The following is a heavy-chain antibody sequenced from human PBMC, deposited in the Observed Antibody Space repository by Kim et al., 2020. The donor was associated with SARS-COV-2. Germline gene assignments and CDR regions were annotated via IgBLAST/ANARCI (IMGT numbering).Heavy chain of an antibody. CDR1: GFTFTDYY. D-gene: IGHD3-10*01. V-gene: IGHV3-11*03. CDR3: ARSGELNKYFYYGMDV. Sequence: GGSLRRSCAASGFTFTDYYMSWIRQAPGKGLEWVSYISGSSIYTNYADSVKGRFTISRDNVKKSLYLHMNSLRAEDTAVYYCARSGELNKYFYYGMDVWGQGTTVTVSS. CDR2: ISGSSIYT. J-gene: IGHJ6*02.